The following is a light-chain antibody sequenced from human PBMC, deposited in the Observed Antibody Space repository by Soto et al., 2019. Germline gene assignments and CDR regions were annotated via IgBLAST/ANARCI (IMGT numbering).Light chain of an antibody. Sequence: TVLTQSPGSVSLFPGERATLSCRTSQNVKSNYLAWYQQKPGQAPRLLIYGVFNRAAGTPDRFSGSGSGTDFTLTISGLEPEDSAVYYCQHYDGSPRTFGQGTKLEIK. CDR3: QHYDGSPRT. CDR2: GVF. J-gene: IGKJ2*01. CDR1: QNVKSNY. V-gene: IGKV3-20*01.